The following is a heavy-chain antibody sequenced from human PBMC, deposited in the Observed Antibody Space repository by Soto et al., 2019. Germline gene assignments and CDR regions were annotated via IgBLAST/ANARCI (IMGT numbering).Heavy chain of an antibody. J-gene: IGHJ5*02. CDR1: GGSISSGGYS. D-gene: IGHD3-10*01. CDR2: IYHSGST. V-gene: IGHV4-30-2*01. Sequence: SETLSLTCAVSGGSISSGGYSWSWIRQPPGKGLEWIGYIYHSGSTYYNLSLKSRVTISVDRSKNQFSLKLSSVTAADTAVYYCARVQNYYGSGSYYKVLWFDPWGQGTLVTVSS. CDR3: ARVQNYYGSGSYYKVLWFDP.